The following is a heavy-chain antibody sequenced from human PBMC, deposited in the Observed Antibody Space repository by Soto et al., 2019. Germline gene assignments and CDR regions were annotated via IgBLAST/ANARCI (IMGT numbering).Heavy chain of an antibody. D-gene: IGHD3-10*01. Sequence: SETLSLTCAVCGGSFSGYYWSWIRQPPGKGLEWIGEINHSGSTNYNPSLKSRVTISVDTSKNQFSLKLSSVTAADTAVYYCARKFVGRFGELLYKSCYYYYGMDVWGQGTTVTVSS. CDR1: GGSFSGYY. V-gene: IGHV4-34*01. J-gene: IGHJ6*02. CDR2: INHSGST. CDR3: ARKFVGRFGELLYKSCYYYYGMDV.